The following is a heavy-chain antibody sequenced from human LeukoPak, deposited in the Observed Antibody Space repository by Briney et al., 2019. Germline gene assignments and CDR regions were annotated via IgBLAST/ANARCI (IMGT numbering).Heavy chain of an antibody. D-gene: IGHD3-9*01. Sequence: SGPTLVKPTQTLTLTCTFSGFSLGTSGVGVGWIRQPPGKALEWIAPIYWNDDKRYSPSLKSRVTITKDTSKNQVVLTMTNMDPVDTATYYCAHHATLTPDAFDFDSWGQGTLVTVSS. J-gene: IGHJ4*02. CDR1: GFSLGTSGVG. CDR2: IYWNDDK. CDR3: AHHATLTPDAFDFDS. V-gene: IGHV2-5*01.